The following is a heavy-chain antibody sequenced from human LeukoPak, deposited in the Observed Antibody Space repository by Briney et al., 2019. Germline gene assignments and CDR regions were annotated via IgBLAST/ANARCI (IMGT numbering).Heavy chain of an antibody. D-gene: IGHD1-26*01. Sequence: SETLSLTCTVSGGSISNYYWSWIRQPPGKGLEWIGYIYYGGSTNYNPSLKSRDTISVDTSKNQFSLKLTSVTAADTAVYYCARDPVGATPVPWGQGTMVTVSS. J-gene: IGHJ3*01. CDR1: GGSISNYY. CDR3: ARDPVGATPVP. CDR2: IYYGGST. V-gene: IGHV4-59*01.